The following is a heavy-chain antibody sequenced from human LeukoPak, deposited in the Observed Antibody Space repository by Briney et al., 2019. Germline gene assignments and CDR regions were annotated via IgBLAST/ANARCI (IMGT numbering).Heavy chain of an antibody. Sequence: PSETLSLTCAVSGYSISSGYYWGWIRQPPGKGLEWIGSIYHSGSTNYNPSLKSRVTISVDTSKNQFSLKLSSVTAADTAVYYCARGLGDPYFDYWGQGTLVTVSS. CDR2: IYHSGST. CDR3: ARGLGDPYFDY. J-gene: IGHJ4*02. CDR1: GYSISSGYY. V-gene: IGHV4-38-2*01.